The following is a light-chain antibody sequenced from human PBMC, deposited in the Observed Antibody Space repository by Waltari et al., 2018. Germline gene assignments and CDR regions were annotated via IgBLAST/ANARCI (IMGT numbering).Light chain of an antibody. CDR1: SSNIGSNT. J-gene: IGLJ3*02. CDR3: AAWDDSLNGLIWV. Sequence: QSVLTQPPSASGTPGQRVTISCSGSSSNIGSNTVNWYQELPGTAPKLLIYSNNQRASGVPYRFSGSKSGTSASLAISGRQSEDEADYYCAAWDDSLNGLIWVFGGGTKLTVL. V-gene: IGLV1-44*01. CDR2: SNN.